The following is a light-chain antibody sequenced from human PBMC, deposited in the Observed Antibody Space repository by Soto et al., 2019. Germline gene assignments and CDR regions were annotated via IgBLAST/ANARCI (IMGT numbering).Light chain of an antibody. CDR3: QQYGDSTGT. Sequence: EIVLTQSPGTLSLSPGERATLSCRASQSVTSIYLAWYQQKPGQAPRLLIYGASSRATGIPDRFSGSGSGTDFTLTISRLEPEDFAVYYCQQYGDSTGTFGQGTKVEIK. CDR2: GAS. J-gene: IGKJ1*01. V-gene: IGKV3-20*01. CDR1: QSVTSIY.